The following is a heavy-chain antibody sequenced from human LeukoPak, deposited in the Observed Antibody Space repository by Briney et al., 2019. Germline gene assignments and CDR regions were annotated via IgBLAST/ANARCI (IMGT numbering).Heavy chain of an antibody. D-gene: IGHD3-22*01. CDR1: GYTFTGYY. Sequence: GASVKVSRKASGYTFTGYYMHWVRQAPGQGLEWMGWINPNSGGTNYAQKFQGRVTMTRDTSISTAYMELSRLRSDDTAVYYCARATWSITMIVVVIPYFDYWGQGTLVTVSS. J-gene: IGHJ4*02. CDR2: INPNSGGT. V-gene: IGHV1-2*02. CDR3: ARATWSITMIVVVIPYFDY.